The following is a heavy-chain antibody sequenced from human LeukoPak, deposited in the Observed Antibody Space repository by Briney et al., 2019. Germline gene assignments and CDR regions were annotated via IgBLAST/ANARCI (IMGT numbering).Heavy chain of an antibody. CDR2: IYYSGST. D-gene: IGHD1-26*01. Sequence: PSETLSLTCAVYGGSFSGYYWSWIRQPPGKGLEWIGYIYYSGSTNYNPSLKSRVTISVDTSKNQFSLKLSSVTAADTAVYYCARRKLLFDAFDIWGQGTMVTVSS. V-gene: IGHV4-59*08. J-gene: IGHJ3*02. CDR3: ARRKLLFDAFDI. CDR1: GGSFSGYY.